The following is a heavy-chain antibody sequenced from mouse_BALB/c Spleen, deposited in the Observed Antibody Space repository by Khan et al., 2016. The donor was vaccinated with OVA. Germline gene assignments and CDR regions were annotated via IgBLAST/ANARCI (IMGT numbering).Heavy chain of an antibody. Sequence: EVQLQESGPGLVKPSQSLSITCTVTGYSITSDYAWNWIRKFPGNKLEWMDYISYSGSTSYNPSLKSRTSITRDTSKNQFFLQLNSVTTEDAATYYGPNSIIANWGQGTTLTVSA. J-gene: IGHJ2*01. CDR2: ISYSGST. V-gene: IGHV3-2*02. CDR1: GYSITSDYA. CDR3: PNSIIAN.